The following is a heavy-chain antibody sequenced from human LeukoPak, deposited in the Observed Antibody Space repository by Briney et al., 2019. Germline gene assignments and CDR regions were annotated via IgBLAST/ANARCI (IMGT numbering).Heavy chain of an antibody. CDR3: ARDLFDWGSSPDP. CDR1: GFTFSSYG. D-gene: IGHD3-9*01. Sequence: PAGGSLRLSCAASGFTFSSYGMHWVRQAPGKGLEWVAFIRYDGSNKYYADSVKGRFTISRDNSKNTLYLQMNSLRAEDTAVYYCARDLFDWGSSPDPWGQGTLVTVSS. V-gene: IGHV3-30*02. CDR2: IRYDGSNK. J-gene: IGHJ5*02.